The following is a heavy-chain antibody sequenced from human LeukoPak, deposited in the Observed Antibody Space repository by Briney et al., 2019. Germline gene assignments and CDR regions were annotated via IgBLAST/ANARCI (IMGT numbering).Heavy chain of an antibody. CDR1: GFTVSNTY. CDR2: IYSGGGT. D-gene: IGHD3-22*01. V-gene: IGHV3-53*05. CDR3: AKDTSAGYYDSSGSDY. Sequence: GGSLRLSCAASGFTVSNTYMSWVRQAPGKGLEWVSLIYSGGGTYSADSVKGRFTISRDNSKNTLYLQMNSLRAEDTAVYYCAKDTSAGYYDSSGSDYWGQGTLVTVSS. J-gene: IGHJ4*02.